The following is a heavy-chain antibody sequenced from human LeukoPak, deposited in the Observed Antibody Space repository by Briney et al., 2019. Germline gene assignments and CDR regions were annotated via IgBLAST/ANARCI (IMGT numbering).Heavy chain of an antibody. D-gene: IGHD4-17*01. CDR1: GFTFSSYT. CDR3: TRGSYGDYEY. CDR2: IDPSSTYI. J-gene: IGHJ4*02. Sequence: GGSLRLSCTASGFTFSSYTMNWVRQAPGKGLEWISSIDPSSTYIYYADSVKGRFTISRDNAQNSLYLQMNSLRAEDTAVYYCTRGSYGDYEYWGQGTLVTVSS. V-gene: IGHV3-21*01.